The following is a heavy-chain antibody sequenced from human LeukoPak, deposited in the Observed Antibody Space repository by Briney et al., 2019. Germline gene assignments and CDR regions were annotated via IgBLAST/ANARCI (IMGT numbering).Heavy chain of an antibody. D-gene: IGHD4-23*01. Sequence: TGGSLRLSCAASGFTFSSYGMHWVRQAPGKGLEWVSAISGSGGSTYYADSVKGRFSISRDNAKNTLYLQMNSLRVEDTAVYYCARGRPHGNDYWGQGTLVTVSS. V-gene: IGHV3-23*01. CDR2: ISGSGGST. J-gene: IGHJ4*02. CDR3: ARGRPHGNDY. CDR1: GFTFSSYG.